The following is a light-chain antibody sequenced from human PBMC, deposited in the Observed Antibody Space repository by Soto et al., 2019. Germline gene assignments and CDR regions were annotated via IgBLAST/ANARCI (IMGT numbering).Light chain of an antibody. CDR3: QQSHNTPYT. V-gene: IGKV1-39*01. J-gene: IGKJ2*01. CDR2: AAT. Sequence: DIQMTQSPSSLSASVGDRVTITCRASQSVNTYLNWYQKRQGKAAKLLIYAATSLQSGVPPRFSGSGSGTDFNLTISGLKPADFATYYCQQSHNTPYTFGLGTMLEVK. CDR1: QSVNTY.